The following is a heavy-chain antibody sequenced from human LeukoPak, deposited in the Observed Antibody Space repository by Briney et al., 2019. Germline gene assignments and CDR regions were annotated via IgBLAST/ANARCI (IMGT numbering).Heavy chain of an antibody. Sequence: GGSLRLSCAASGFALSSHWMTWVRQVPGRGPEWVANVNRDGSETYYLDSVKGRFTISKDNAKNSLYLQMNSLRAEDTAVYYCAKEQLGKPMYYFDYWGQGTLVTVSS. D-gene: IGHD6-6*01. V-gene: IGHV3-7*01. J-gene: IGHJ4*02. CDR2: VNRDGSET. CDR1: GFALSSHW. CDR3: AKEQLGKPMYYFDY.